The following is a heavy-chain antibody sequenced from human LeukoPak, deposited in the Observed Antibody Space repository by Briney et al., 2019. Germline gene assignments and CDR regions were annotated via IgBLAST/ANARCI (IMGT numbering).Heavy chain of an antibody. J-gene: IGHJ4*02. V-gene: IGHV3-7*01. D-gene: IGHD1-7*01. CDR1: GFTFSSYW. CDR3: AREDNWNYAAFDY. CDR2: IKQDGSEK. Sequence: PGGSLRLSCAASGFTFSSYWMSWVRQAPGKGLEWVANIKQDGSEKYYVDSVKGRFTISRDNAKNSLYPQMNSLRAEDTAVYYCAREDNWNYAAFDYWGQGTLVTVSS.